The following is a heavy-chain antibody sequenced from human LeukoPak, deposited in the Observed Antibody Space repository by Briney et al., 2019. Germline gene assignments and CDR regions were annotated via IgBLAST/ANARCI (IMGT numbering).Heavy chain of an antibody. D-gene: IGHD5-18*01. CDR1: GYTFTSYG. CDR3: ARFVRGYSYGSLDY. V-gene: IGHV1-18*01. J-gene: IGHJ4*02. CDR2: INTYNGNT. Sequence: ASVKVSCKASGYTFTSYGISWVRQAPGQGLEWMGWINTYNGNTNYAQKLQGRVTMTTDTSTSTAYMELRSLRSDDTAVYYCARFVRGYSYGSLDYWGQGTLVTVSS.